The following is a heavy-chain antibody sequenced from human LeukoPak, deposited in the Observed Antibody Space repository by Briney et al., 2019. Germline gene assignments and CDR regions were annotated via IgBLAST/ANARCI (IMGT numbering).Heavy chain of an antibody. J-gene: IGHJ4*02. CDR3: ARDYYGDYGFDY. Sequence: GGSLRLSCAASGFTFSIYSMNWVRQAPGKGLEWVSYISSSSSTIYYADSVKRRFTISRDNAKNSLYLQMSSLRDEDTAVYYCARDYYGDYGFDYWGQGTLVTVSS. D-gene: IGHD4-17*01. CDR1: GFTFSIYS. CDR2: ISSSSSTI. V-gene: IGHV3-48*02.